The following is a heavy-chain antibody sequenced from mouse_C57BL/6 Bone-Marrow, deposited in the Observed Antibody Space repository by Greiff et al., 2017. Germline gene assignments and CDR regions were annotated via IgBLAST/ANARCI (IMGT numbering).Heavy chain of an antibody. CDR3: ARERRGDD. Sequence: QVQLQQPGAELVLPGASVKLSCKASGYTFTSYWMHWVKQRPGQGLEWIGEIDPSDSYTNYNQKFQGKSTLTVDKSSSTAYMQLSSLTSEDSAVYYCARERRGDDWGKGTTLTVSS. CDR2: IDPSDSYT. J-gene: IGHJ2*01. CDR1: GYTFTSYW. D-gene: IGHD2-12*01. V-gene: IGHV1-69*01.